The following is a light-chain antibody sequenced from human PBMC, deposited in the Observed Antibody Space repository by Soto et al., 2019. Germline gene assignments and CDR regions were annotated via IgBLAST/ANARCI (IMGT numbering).Light chain of an antibody. CDR2: DGS. V-gene: IGKV3-11*01. CDR3: QQRSNWIT. CDR1: QSVSSY. Sequence: EIVVTQSPDTLSLSPGERATLSCRASQSVSSYLAWYQQKPGQAPGVLIYDGSTRVTGIPARFSGSGSGTDFTLTISSLEPEDFAIYYCQQRSNWITFGQGTRLEIK. J-gene: IGKJ5*01.